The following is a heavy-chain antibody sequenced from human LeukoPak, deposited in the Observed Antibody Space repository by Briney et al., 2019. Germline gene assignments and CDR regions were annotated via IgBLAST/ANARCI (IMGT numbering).Heavy chain of an antibody. D-gene: IGHD3-10*01. CDR2: IRYDGNDK. J-gene: IGHJ5*02. CDR3: VKDLMRDRWFGES. Sequence: GSLRLSCAASGFPFSYYGFHWVRQAPGKGLEWVAFIRYDGNDKFYAESVKGRFTISRDTSRNTLYLQMNTLRLEDTAVYYCVKDLMRDRWFGESWGQGTLVTVSS. CDR1: GFPFSYYG. V-gene: IGHV3-30*02.